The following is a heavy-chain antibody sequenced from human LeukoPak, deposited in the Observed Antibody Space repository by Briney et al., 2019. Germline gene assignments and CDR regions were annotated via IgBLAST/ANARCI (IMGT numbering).Heavy chain of an antibody. J-gene: IGHJ1*01. CDR3: TSNPPGIARDGAEYFQH. Sequence: GGSLRLSCTASGFTFGDYAMSWVRQAPGKGLEWVSSISSSSSHIYYADSVKGRFTISRDNAKNSLYLQMNSLRAEDTAVYYCTSNPPGIARDGAEYFQHWGQGTLVTVSS. CDR1: GFTFGDYA. V-gene: IGHV3-21*01. D-gene: IGHD6-13*01. CDR2: ISSSSSHI.